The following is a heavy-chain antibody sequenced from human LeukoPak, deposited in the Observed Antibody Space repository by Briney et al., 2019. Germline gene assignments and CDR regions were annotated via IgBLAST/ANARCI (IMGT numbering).Heavy chain of an antibody. V-gene: IGHV1-8*03. CDR3: ARTHSSSWLYYYYYYMDV. CDR2: MNPNSGNT. J-gene: IGHJ6*03. Sequence: ASVKVSCKASGYTFTSYDINWVRQATGQGLEWMGWMNPNSGNTGYAQKFQGRVTITRNTSISTAYMELSSLRSGDTAVYYCARTHSSSWLYYYYYYMDVWGKGTTVTVSS. D-gene: IGHD6-13*01. CDR1: GYTFTSYD.